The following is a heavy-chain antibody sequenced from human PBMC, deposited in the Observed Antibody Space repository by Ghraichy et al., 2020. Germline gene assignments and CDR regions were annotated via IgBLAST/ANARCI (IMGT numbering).Heavy chain of an antibody. D-gene: IGHD1-1*01. CDR3: ASSTTRCRSSVLNALDI. CDR1: GFIFSTYS. J-gene: IGHJ3*02. CDR2: ISSSSLYI. Sequence: GGSLRLSCAASGFIFSTYSLHWVRQAPGKGLEWVSSISSSSLYIYYAESVQGRFTISRDNARNSLYLQMSSLRAEDTAIYYCASSTTRCRSSVLNALDIWGQGTMVTVSS. V-gene: IGHV3-21*01.